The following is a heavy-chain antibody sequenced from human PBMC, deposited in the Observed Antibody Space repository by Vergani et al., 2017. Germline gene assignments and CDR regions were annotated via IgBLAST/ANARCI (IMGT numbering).Heavy chain of an antibody. V-gene: IGHV1-18*01. CDR1: GYTFTSYG. CDR2: ISAYNGNT. J-gene: IGHJ6*03. Sequence: QVQLVQSGAEVKKPGASVKVSCKASGYTFTSYGISWVRPAPGQGLEWMGWISAYNGNTNYAPKPQGRVTMTTDTSTSTAYMELRSLRSDDTAVYYCARAFCPVTTTYYYYYYMDVWGKGTTVTVSS. CDR3: ARAFCPVTTTYYYYYYMDV. D-gene: IGHD4-17*01.